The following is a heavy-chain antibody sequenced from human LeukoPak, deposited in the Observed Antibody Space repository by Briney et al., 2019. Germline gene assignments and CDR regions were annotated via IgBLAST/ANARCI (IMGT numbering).Heavy chain of an antibody. CDR1: GFTFSSYA. CDR3: ARAYGDIDAFDI. Sequence: GGSLRLSCAASGFTFSSYAMHWVRQAPGKGLEWVAVISYDGSNKYYADSVKGRFTTSRDNSKNTLYLQMNSLRAEDTAVYYCARAYGDIDAFDIWGQGTMVTVSS. V-gene: IGHV3-30*04. D-gene: IGHD4-17*01. CDR2: ISYDGSNK. J-gene: IGHJ3*02.